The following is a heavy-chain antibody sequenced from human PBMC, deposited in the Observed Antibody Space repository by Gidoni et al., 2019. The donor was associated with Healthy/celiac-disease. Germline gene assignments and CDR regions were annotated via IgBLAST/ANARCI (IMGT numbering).Heavy chain of an antibody. CDR3: ARDPWAYSSSWPQFDP. D-gene: IGHD6-13*01. CDR2: INHSGST. J-gene: IGHJ5*02. V-gene: IGHV4-34*01. CDR1: GGSFSGYY. Sequence: QVQLQQSGAGLLKPSETLSLTCAVYGGSFSGYYWSWIRQPPGKGLEWIGEINHSGSTNYNPSLKSRVTISVDTSKNQFSLKLSSVTAADTAVYYCARDPWAYSSSWPQFDPWGQGTLVTVSS.